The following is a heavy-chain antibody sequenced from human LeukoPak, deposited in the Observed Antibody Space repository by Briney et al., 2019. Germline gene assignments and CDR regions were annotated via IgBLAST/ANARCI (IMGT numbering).Heavy chain of an antibody. CDR2: ISGSGGST. CDR1: GFTFSSCA. V-gene: IGHV3-23*01. Sequence: PGGSLRLSCAASGFTFSSCAMSWVRQAPGKGLEWVSAISGSGGSTYYADSVKGRFTISRDNSKNTLYLQMNSLRAEDTAVYYCAKDIFNSSSWYYLFGYWGQGTLVTVSS. D-gene: IGHD6-13*01. J-gene: IGHJ4*02. CDR3: AKDIFNSSSWYYLFGY.